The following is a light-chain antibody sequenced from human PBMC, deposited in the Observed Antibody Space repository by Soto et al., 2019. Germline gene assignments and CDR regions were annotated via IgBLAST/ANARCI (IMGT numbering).Light chain of an antibody. J-gene: IGKJ1*01. CDR1: QSISRW. V-gene: IGKV1-5*01. CDR3: QQYNTAWT. CDR2: DAS. Sequence: GDRVPITCRASQSISRWLAWYQQKPGKAPNLLIYDASSLQSGVPLRFSGSGSGTEFTLTSSSLQPDDFATYYCQQYNTAWTFGQGTKVEIK.